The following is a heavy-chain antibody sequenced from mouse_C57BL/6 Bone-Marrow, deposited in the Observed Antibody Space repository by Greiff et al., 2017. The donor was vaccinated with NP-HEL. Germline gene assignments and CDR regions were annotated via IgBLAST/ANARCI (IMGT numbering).Heavy chain of an antibody. J-gene: IGHJ3*01. CDR1: GFTFSSYA. CDR3: ARDPFITTVVGAY. D-gene: IGHD1-1*01. Sequence: EVQWVESGGGLVKPGGSLKLSCAASGFTFSSYAMSWVRQTPEKRLEWVATISDGGSYTYYPDNVKGRFTISRDNAKNNLYLQMSHLKSEDTAMYYCARDPFITTVVGAYWGQGTLVTVSA. CDR2: ISDGGSYT. V-gene: IGHV5-4*01.